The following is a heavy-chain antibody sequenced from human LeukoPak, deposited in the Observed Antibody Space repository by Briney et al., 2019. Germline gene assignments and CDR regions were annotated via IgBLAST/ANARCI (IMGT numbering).Heavy chain of an antibody. CDR1: GYTFTSYY. Sequence: ASVKVSCKASGYTFTSYYMHWVRQAPGQGLEWMGIINPSGGSTSYAKKFKGRVTMTRNTSISTAYMQLSSLTSEDTAVYYCARKNYGSNRWFDPWGQGTLVTVSS. V-gene: IGHV1-46*01. J-gene: IGHJ5*02. D-gene: IGHD4/OR15-4a*01. CDR3: ARKNYGSNRWFDP. CDR2: INPSGGST.